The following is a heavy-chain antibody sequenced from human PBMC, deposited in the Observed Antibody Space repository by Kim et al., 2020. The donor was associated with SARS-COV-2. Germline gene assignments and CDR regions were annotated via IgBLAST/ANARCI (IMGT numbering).Heavy chain of an antibody. V-gene: IGHV1-46*01. D-gene: IGHD5-18*01. CDR1: GYTFTSYY. CDR2: INPSGGST. Sequence: ASVKVSCKASGYTFTSYYMHWVRQAPGQGLEWMGIINPSGGSTSYAQKFQGRVTMTRDTSTSTVYMELSSLRSEDTAVYYCARGGYSYGHQPTYYYYGMDVWGQGTTVTFS. J-gene: IGHJ6*02. CDR3: ARGGYSYGHQPTYYYYGMDV.